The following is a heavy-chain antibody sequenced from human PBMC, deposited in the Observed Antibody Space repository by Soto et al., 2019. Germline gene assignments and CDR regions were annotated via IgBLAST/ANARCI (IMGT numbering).Heavy chain of an antibody. D-gene: IGHD2-2*01. CDR3: AADRVEKAFDI. CDR2: IIPILGIA. V-gene: IGHV1-69*02. Sequence: GASVKVSCKASGGTFSSYTISWVRQAPGQGLEWMGRIIPILGIANYAQKFQGRVTITTDKSTSTAYMELSSLRSEDTAVYYCAADRVEKAFDIWGQGTMVTVSS. J-gene: IGHJ3*02. CDR1: GGTFSSYT.